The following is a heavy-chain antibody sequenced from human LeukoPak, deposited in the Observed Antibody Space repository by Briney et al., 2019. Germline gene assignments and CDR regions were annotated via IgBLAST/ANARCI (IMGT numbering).Heavy chain of an antibody. CDR2: IYTSGST. D-gene: IGHD1-26*01. CDR1: GGSISSYY. Sequence: PSETLSLTCTVSGGSISSYYWSWIRQPAGKGLEWIGRIYTSGSTNYNPSLKSRVTMSVDTSKNQFSLKLSPVTAADTAVYYCARFNSGSYQHYFDYWGQGTLVTVSS. V-gene: IGHV4-4*07. J-gene: IGHJ4*02. CDR3: ARFNSGSYQHYFDY.